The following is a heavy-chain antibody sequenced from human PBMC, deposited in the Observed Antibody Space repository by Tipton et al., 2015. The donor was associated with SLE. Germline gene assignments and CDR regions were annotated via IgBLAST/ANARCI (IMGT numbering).Heavy chain of an antibody. Sequence: SLRLSCVASRFTFSTYAMNWVRQAPGKGLEWLSTITTTGGTTSYADSVKGRFTISRDNSKNTLYLQMDTLRAEDTAVYYCAKDLSVVVFSGAFDIWGQGTMVTVSS. CDR3: AKDLSVVVFSGAFDI. D-gene: IGHD2-2*01. CDR2: ITTTGGTT. J-gene: IGHJ3*02. V-gene: IGHV3-23*01. CDR1: RFTFSTYA.